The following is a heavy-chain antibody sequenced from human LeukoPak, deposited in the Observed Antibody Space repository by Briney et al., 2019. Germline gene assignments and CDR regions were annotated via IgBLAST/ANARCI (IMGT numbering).Heavy chain of an antibody. CDR2: IHYSGST. Sequence: SETLSLTCTVSGGSISSSSYYWGWIRLPPGKGLECIGSIHYSGSTHYSPSLKSRVTISVDTSKNQFSLKLSSVTAADTAVYYCARASVSGDYYMDVWGKGTTVTISS. V-gene: IGHV4-39*01. D-gene: IGHD6-19*01. J-gene: IGHJ6*03. CDR1: GGSISSSSYY. CDR3: ARASVSGDYYMDV.